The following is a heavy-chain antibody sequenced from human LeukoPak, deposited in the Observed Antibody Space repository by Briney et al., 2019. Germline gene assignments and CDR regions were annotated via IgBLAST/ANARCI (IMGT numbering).Heavy chain of an antibody. CDR1: EFTFSSYG. D-gene: IGHD3-9*01. CDR2: IRFDGSNK. Sequence: GGSLRLSCAASEFTFSSYGMHWVRQAPGKGLEWVAFIRFDGSNKYYADSVKGRFTISRDNSKNTLYLQMNSLRAEDTAVYYCAKTTYDILTGYFNWGQGTLVTVSS. J-gene: IGHJ4*02. CDR3: AKTTYDILTGYFN. V-gene: IGHV3-30*02.